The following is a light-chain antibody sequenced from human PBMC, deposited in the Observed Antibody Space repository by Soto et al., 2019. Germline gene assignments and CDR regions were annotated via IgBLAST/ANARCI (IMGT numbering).Light chain of an antibody. V-gene: IGLV2-18*02. CDR2: EVS. J-gene: IGLJ1*01. CDR1: SSDVGSYNR. CDR3: SSFTSSSTYV. Sequence: QSVLTQPPSVSGSPGQSVPLSCTGTSSDVGSYNRVSWYQQPPGTAPKLMIYEVSNRPSGVPDRFSGSKSGNTASLTISGLQAEDEADYYCSSFTSSSTYVFGTGTKLTVL.